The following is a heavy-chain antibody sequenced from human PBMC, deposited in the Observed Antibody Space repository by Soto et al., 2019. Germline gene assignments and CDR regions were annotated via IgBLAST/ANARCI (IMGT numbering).Heavy chain of an antibody. CDR1: GFTFSSYA. Sequence: PWGSLRLSCAASGFTFSSYAMSWVRQAPGKGLEWVSGISGSGGSTYYADSVKGRFTISRDNSKNTLYLQMNSLRAEDTAVYYSAKDRKSGSGWYWDYWGQGSLVTVS. V-gene: IGHV3-23*01. CDR3: AKDRKSGSGWYWDY. D-gene: IGHD6-19*01. CDR2: ISGSGGST. J-gene: IGHJ4*02.